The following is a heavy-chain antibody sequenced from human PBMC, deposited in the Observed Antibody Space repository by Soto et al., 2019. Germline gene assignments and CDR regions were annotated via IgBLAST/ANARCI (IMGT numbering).Heavy chain of an antibody. D-gene: IGHD6-13*01. CDR3: AKDSPYSQSWSRAFDI. Sequence: EVQLVESGGGLVQPGRSLRLSCAASGFTFRDYAMHWVRQAPGKGLEWVSGITWNSNTIGYGDSVKGRFTISRDNAKNALYLQMDSLRAEDTALYYCAKDSPYSQSWSRAFDIGGQGTMVTVSS. CDR1: GFTFRDYA. J-gene: IGHJ3*02. V-gene: IGHV3-9*01. CDR2: ITWNSNTI.